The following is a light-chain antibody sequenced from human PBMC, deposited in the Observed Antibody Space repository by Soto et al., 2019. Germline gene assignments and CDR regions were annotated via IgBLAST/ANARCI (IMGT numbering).Light chain of an antibody. J-gene: IGKJ5*01. CDR3: QQYGSSPPIT. Sequence: DIRMTQSPATLAASLGDRVTITCRASQSINSCLAWYQQKPGKAPKLLIFDTSSLGSGVPTRFSGSGSGTEFTLTISSLQPGDFAVYYCQQYGSSPPITFGQGTRLEIK. CDR1: QSINSC. V-gene: IGKV1-5*01. CDR2: DTS.